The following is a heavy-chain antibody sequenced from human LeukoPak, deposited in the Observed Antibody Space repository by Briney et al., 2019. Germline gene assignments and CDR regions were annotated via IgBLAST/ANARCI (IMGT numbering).Heavy chain of an antibody. CDR2: ISSSSSYI. CDR3: ASLAVAGRTPFDY. D-gene: IGHD6-19*01. Sequence: PGRSLRLSCAASGFTFSSYSMNWVRQAPGKGLEWVSSISSSSSYIYYADSVKGRFTISRDNAKNSLYLQMNSLRAEDTAVYYCASLAVAGRTPFDYWGQGTLVTVSS. CDR1: GFTFSSYS. V-gene: IGHV3-21*01. J-gene: IGHJ4*02.